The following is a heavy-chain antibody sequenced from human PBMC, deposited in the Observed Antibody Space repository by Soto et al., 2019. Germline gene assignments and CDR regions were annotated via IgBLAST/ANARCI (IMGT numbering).Heavy chain of an antibody. V-gene: IGHV4-39*01. CDR3: ARRKDGDGSGWGEFEY. D-gene: IGHD6-19*01. CDR1: GDSISSSSYH. CDR2: IYYSGTT. Sequence: QLQLQESGPGLVKPSETLSLTCTVSGDSISSSSYHWGWIRQAPGKGLECIGSIYYSGTTYYNPSLKSRDNISVDTSKNQFSIELGSVQAANTAVYYCARRKDGDGSGWGEFEYWGQGTLVTVYS. J-gene: IGHJ4*02.